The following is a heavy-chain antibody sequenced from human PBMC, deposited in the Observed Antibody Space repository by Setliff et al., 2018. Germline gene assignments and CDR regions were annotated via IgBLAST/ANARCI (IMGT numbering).Heavy chain of an antibody. CDR2: IYPSDSHT. Sequence: GESLKISCKGSGYTFTSYWIGWVRQMPGKGLEWLGIIYPSDSHTRYSPSFQGQVTISADRSISTAYLQWSSLKASDTAMYYCARALASAGTVYFDYWGQGTLVTVSS. D-gene: IGHD6-13*01. CDR3: ARALASAGTVYFDY. V-gene: IGHV5-51*01. J-gene: IGHJ4*02. CDR1: GYTFTSYW.